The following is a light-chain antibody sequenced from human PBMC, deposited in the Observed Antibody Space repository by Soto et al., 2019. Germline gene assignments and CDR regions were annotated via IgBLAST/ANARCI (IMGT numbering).Light chain of an antibody. CDR2: DAS. CDR1: QSISSW. J-gene: IGKJ2*01. V-gene: IGKV1-5*01. CDR3: QQYNSYWT. Sequence: DIQMTQSPSTLSASVGDRVTITCRASQSISSWLAWYQQKPGKAPKLLIYDASSLESGVPSRFSGSGSWTEFTLTISSLQPDDFATYYCQQYNSYWTFGQGTKLEIK.